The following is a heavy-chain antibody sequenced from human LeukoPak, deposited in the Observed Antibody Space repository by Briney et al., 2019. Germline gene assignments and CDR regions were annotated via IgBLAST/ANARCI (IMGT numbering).Heavy chain of an antibody. V-gene: IGHV4-59*01. CDR3: AGGWYSRSIDY. Sequence: SETLSLTCTVSGGSISSYYWKWIRQPPGKGLEWIGYIYSTGTNYNPSLKSRVTISVDTSKNQFSLKVNSVTAADTAVYYCAGGWYSRSIDYWGQGTLLTVSS. J-gene: IGHJ4*02. CDR1: GGSISSYY. CDR2: IYSTGT. D-gene: IGHD6-13*01.